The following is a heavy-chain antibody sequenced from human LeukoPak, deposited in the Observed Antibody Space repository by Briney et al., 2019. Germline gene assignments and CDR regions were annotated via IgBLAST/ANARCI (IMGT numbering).Heavy chain of an antibody. D-gene: IGHD6-19*01. J-gene: IGHJ4*02. CDR1: GFTVRSNY. Sequence: GGSLRLSCAAFGFTVRSNYMSWVRQAPGKGLEWVSVIYSGGGTYYADSVKGRFTISRDNSKNTLYLQMKSLRAEDTAVYYCARYSSGWYRNYYFDYWGQGTQVTVSS. CDR2: IYSGGGT. V-gene: IGHV3-53*01. CDR3: ARYSSGWYRNYYFDY.